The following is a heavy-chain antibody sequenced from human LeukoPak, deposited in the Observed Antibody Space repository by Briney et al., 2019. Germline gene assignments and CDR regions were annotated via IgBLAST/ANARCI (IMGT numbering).Heavy chain of an antibody. CDR1: GFTFSTYW. V-gene: IGHV3-74*01. CDR3: ARDLSIYYYGSGSPIDY. CDR2: INDDGRST. D-gene: IGHD3-10*01. Sequence: GGSLRLSCAASGFTFSTYWMHWVRQAPGKGLVWVSRINDDGRSTSYADSVKGRFAISRDNAKNSLYLQMNSLRAEDTAVYYCARDLSIYYYGSGSPIDYWGQGTLVTVSS. J-gene: IGHJ4*02.